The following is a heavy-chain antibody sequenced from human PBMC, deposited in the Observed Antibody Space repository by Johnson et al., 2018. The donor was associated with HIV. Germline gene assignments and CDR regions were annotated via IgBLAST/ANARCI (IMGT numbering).Heavy chain of an antibody. Sequence: QVQLVESGGGVVQPGRSLRLSCAASGFTFSSYAMHWVRQAPGKGLEWVAVISYDGSNKYYADSVKGRFTISRDNSRNTLYLHLNSLRAVDTAIYYCAKDDKLGVGYSDAFDVWGQGTVVTVSS. CDR1: GFTFSSYA. J-gene: IGHJ3*01. CDR3: AKDDKLGVGYSDAFDV. D-gene: IGHD2-15*01. CDR2: ISYDGSNK. V-gene: IGHV3-30*04.